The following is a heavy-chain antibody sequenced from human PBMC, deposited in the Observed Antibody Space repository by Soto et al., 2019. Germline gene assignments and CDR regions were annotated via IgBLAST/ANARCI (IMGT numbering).Heavy chain of an antibody. J-gene: IGHJ6*02. Sequence: ASVKVSCNASGYTFTGYYMHWVRQAPGQGLEWMGWINPNSGGTNYAQKFQGSVTMTRDTSISTAYMELSRLRSDDTAVYYCARTIFEGDYYYGMDXWGQGTTVTVS. CDR2: INPNSGGT. CDR1: GYTFTGYY. CDR3: ARTIFEGDYYYGMDX. D-gene: IGHD3-3*01. V-gene: IGHV1-2*02.